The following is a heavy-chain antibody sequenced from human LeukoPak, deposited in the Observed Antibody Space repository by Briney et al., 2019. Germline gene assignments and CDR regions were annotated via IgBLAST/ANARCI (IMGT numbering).Heavy chain of an antibody. CDR1: GYTFTSYD. J-gene: IGHJ6*02. CDR3: ARGIYDSQRPYGMDV. CDR2: MNPNSGST. V-gene: IGHV1-8*03. D-gene: IGHD3-3*01. Sequence: ASVKVSCKASGYTFTSYDINWVRQATGQGLEWMGWMNPNSGSTGYAQKFQGGVTITRNTSTSTAYMELSSLRSEDTAVYYCARGIYDSQRPYGMDVWGQGTTVTVSS.